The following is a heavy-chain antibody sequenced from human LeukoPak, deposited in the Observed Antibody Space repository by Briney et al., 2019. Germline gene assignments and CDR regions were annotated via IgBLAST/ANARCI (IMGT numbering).Heavy chain of an antibody. V-gene: IGHV3-74*01. CDR1: GFTVSNNY. Sequence: GGSLRLSCAASGFTVSNNYMSWVRQAPGRGLVWVSRINSDGSRTTYADSVKGRFTISRDNAKNTLYLQMNSLRAEDTAVYYCARVGARLGAFDIWGQGTMVTVSS. CDR2: INSDGSRT. J-gene: IGHJ3*02. CDR3: ARVGARLGAFDI. D-gene: IGHD6-25*01.